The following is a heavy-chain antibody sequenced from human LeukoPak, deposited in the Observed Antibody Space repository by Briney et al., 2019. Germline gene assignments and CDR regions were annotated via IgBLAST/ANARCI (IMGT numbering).Heavy chain of an antibody. D-gene: IGHD3-22*01. J-gene: IGHJ4*02. V-gene: IGHV1-46*01. Sequence: ASVKVSCKASGYTFTSYYMHWVRQAPGQGLEWMGIINPSGGSTSYAQKFQGRVTLTTDTSTTTAYMELRSLRSDDTAVYYCARSVKYYYDTSGYYFDSWGQGTLVTVSS. CDR3: ARSVKYYYDTSGYYFDS. CDR1: GYTFTSYY. CDR2: INPSGGST.